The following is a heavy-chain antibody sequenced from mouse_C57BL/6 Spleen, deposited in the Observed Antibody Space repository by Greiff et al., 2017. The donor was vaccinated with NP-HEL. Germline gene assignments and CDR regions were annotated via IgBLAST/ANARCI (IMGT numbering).Heavy chain of an antibody. Sequence: EVQLVESGGGLVKPGGSLKLSCAASGFTFSSYTMSWVRQTPEKRLEWVATISGGGGNTYYPDSVKGRFTISRDNAKNTLYLQMSSLRSEDTALYYCARHEGDYSNSFDYWGQGTTLTVSS. CDR2: ISGGGGNT. D-gene: IGHD2-5*01. CDR1: GFTFSSYT. V-gene: IGHV5-9*01. CDR3: ARHEGDYSNSFDY. J-gene: IGHJ2*01.